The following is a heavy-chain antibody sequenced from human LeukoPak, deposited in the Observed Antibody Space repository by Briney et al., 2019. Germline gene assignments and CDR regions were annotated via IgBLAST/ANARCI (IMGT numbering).Heavy chain of an antibody. Sequence: ASVKVSCKASGYTFTGYYMHWVRQAPGQGLEWMGWINPSSGGTNYAQKFQGRVTMTRDTSISTAYMELSRLRSDDTAVYYCARETRITMIVVVTTHFDPWGQGTLVTVSS. CDR3: ARETRITMIVVVTTHFDP. V-gene: IGHV1-2*02. J-gene: IGHJ5*02. CDR2: INPSSGGT. D-gene: IGHD3-22*01. CDR1: GYTFTGYY.